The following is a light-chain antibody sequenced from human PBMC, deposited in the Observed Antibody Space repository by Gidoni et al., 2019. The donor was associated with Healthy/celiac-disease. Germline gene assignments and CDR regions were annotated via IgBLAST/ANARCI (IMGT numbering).Light chain of an antibody. J-gene: IGLJ2*01. V-gene: IGLV3-19*01. Sequence: SSELTQDPPVSVALGQTVRITCQGDSLRRYYASWYQQKPGQAPVLVIYGKNNRPSGIPDRFSGSSSGNTASWTITGAQAEDEADYYCNSRDSSGNVVFGGGTKLTVL. CDR3: NSRDSSGNVV. CDR1: SLRRYY. CDR2: GKN.